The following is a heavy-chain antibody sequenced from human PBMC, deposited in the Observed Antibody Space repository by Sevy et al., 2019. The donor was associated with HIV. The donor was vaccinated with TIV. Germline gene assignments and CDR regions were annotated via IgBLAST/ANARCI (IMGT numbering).Heavy chain of an antibody. Sequence: SETLSLTCTVSGGSISSYYWSWIRQPAGKGLEWIGRIYTSGSTNYNPSLKSRVTMSVDTSKNQFSLKLSSVTAADTAVYYCARGGYCSSTSFPRNWFDPWGQGTLVTVSS. CDR2: IYTSGST. CDR3: ARGGYCSSTSFPRNWFDP. J-gene: IGHJ5*02. CDR1: GGSISSYY. V-gene: IGHV4-4*07. D-gene: IGHD2-2*01.